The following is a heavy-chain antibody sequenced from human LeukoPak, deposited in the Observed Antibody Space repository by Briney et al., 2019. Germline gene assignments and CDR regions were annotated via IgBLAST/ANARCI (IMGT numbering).Heavy chain of an antibody. V-gene: IGHV4-34*01. Sequence: SETLSLTCAVYGGSFSGYYWSWIRQPPGKGLEWIGEINHSGSTNYNPSLKSRVTISVDTSKNQFSLKLRSVTAADTAVYYCASMGMATMGEDYWGQGTLVTVSS. J-gene: IGHJ4*02. CDR3: ASMGMATMGEDY. D-gene: IGHD5-12*01. CDR1: GGSFSGYY. CDR2: INHSGST.